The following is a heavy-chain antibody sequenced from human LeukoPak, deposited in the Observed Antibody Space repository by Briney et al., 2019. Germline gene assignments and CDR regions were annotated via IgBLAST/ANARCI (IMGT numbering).Heavy chain of an antibody. Sequence: LAGGSLRLSCAASGFTFHDYAMHWVRQAPGKGLEWVSAISWNSGIIGYADSVKGRFTTSRDNAKNSLYLQMNSLRPEDTALYYCTKDSVAMVTTSDYWGQGTLVTVSS. J-gene: IGHJ4*02. CDR3: TKDSVAMVTTSDY. V-gene: IGHV3-9*01. CDR2: ISWNSGII. D-gene: IGHD5-18*01. CDR1: GFTFHDYA.